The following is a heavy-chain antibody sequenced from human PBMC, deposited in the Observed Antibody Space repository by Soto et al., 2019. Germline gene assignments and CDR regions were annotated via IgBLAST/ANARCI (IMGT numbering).Heavy chain of an antibody. J-gene: IGHJ3*02. V-gene: IGHV3-23*01. CDR1: GLPFRTYA. CDR2: ISGSGGST. D-gene: IGHD6-19*01. CDR3: AKKTDSSSPWGALDI. Sequence: EVQLLESGGGLVQPGGSLTLSCAASGLPFRTYAMSWVPQAPARGLRWVSGISGSGGSTYYADSVKGRFTISRDSSKNTLYLQMDSLRVEDTAVYYCAKKTDSSSPWGALDIWGQGTMVSV.